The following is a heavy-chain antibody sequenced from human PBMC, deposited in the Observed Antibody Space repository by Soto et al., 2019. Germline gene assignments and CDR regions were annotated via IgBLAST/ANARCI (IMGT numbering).Heavy chain of an antibody. Sequence: GSLRLSCAASGFTFSSYAMHWVRQAPGKGLEWVAVISYDGSNKYYADSVKGRFTISRDNSKNTLYLQMNSLRAEDTAVYYCARSFYGSRFYYYYYGMDVWGQGTTVTVSS. D-gene: IGHD3-3*02. CDR3: ARSFYGSRFYYYYYGMDV. V-gene: IGHV3-30-3*01. J-gene: IGHJ6*02. CDR1: GFTFSSYA. CDR2: ISYDGSNK.